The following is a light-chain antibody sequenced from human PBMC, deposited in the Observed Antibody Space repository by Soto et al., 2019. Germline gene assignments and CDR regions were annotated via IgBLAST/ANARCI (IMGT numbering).Light chain of an antibody. CDR3: QQYSNWPPIT. CDR2: DTS. CDR1: QSVGSS. Sequence: EIVLTQSPATLSLSPGERATLSCRASQSVGSSLAWYQQKPGQAPRLLIYDTSTRATGIPARFSGSGSGTEFTLTISSLQSEDFAVYYCQQYSNWPPITFGQGTRLEIK. V-gene: IGKV3-15*01. J-gene: IGKJ5*01.